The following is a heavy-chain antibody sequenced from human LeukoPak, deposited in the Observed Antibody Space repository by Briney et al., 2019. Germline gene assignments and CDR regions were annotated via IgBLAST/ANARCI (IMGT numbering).Heavy chain of an antibody. Sequence: GGSLRLSCAASGFTFDDYAMHWVRQAPGKGLEWVSLISVDGGSTYYADSVKGQFTISRDNSKNSLYLQMNSLRTEDTALYYCAKDPARPALRYGRFDYWGQGTLVTVSS. CDR2: ISVDGGST. D-gene: IGHD2-2*01. V-gene: IGHV3-43*02. CDR3: AKDPARPALRYGRFDY. J-gene: IGHJ4*02. CDR1: GFTFDDYA.